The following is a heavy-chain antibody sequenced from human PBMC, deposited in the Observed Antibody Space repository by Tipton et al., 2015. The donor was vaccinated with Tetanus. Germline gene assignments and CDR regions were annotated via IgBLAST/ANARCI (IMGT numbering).Heavy chain of an antibody. Sequence: QLVQSGAEVKRPGASLTVSCKASGYTFTGYYLYWVRQAPGQGLEWMGWIDPNSGGTIYAQKFQGRVTMTRDTSISTAYMELSRLRSDDTAVYYCARDRGDYIYYGMDVWGPGTTVTV. V-gene: IGHV1-2*02. J-gene: IGHJ6*02. CDR1: GYTFTGYY. CDR2: IDPNSGGT. D-gene: IGHD3-22*01. CDR3: ARDRGDYIYYGMDV.